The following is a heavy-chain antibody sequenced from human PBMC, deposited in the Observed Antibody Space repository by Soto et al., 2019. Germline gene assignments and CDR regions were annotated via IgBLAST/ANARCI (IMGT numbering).Heavy chain of an antibody. CDR3: ARDYGSGSYYDNWFDP. J-gene: IGHJ5*02. CDR1: GGTFSSYA. Sequence: SVKVSCKASGGTFSSYAISWVRQAPGQGLEWMGGIIPIFGTANYAQKFQGRVTITADESTSTAYMELSSLRSEDTAVYYCARDYGSGSYYDNWFDPWGQGTLVTVSS. V-gene: IGHV1-69*13. D-gene: IGHD3-10*01. CDR2: IIPIFGTA.